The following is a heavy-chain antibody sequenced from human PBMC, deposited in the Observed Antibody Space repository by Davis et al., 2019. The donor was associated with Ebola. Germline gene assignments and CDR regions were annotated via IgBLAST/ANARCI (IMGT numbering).Heavy chain of an antibody. V-gene: IGHV1-69*04. D-gene: IGHD3-22*01. J-gene: IGHJ6*02. CDR3: ASTHYYDSSGYYYVEDYYYYYGMDV. CDR1: GYTFTSYG. CDR2: IIPILGIA. Sequence: SVKVSCKASGYTFTSYGISWVRQAPGQGLEWMGRIIPILGIANYAQKFQGRVTITADKSTSTAYMELSSLRSEDTAVYYCASTHYYDSSGYYYVEDYYYYYGMDVWGQGTTVTVSS.